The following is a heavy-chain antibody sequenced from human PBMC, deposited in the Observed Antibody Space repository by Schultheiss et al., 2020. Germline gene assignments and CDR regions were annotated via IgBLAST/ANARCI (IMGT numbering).Heavy chain of an antibody. D-gene: IGHD5-12*01. CDR2: ISGAGGIT. CDR3: ARDDYHDY. J-gene: IGHJ4*02. V-gene: IGHV3-23*01. CDR1: GFTFNNYA. Sequence: GESLKISCAASGFTFNNYAMSWVRQAPGTGLEWVSAISGAGGITYYEDSVKGRFTISRDNSKNTLYLQMNSLRAEDTAVYYCARDDYHDYWGQGTLVTVSS.